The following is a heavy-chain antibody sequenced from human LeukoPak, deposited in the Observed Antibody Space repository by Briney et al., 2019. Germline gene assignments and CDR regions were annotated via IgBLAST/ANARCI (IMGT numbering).Heavy chain of an antibody. Sequence: GGSLRLSCAASGFTFSSSWMHWVRQAPGKGLVWVSRINSDGSSTNYADSVKGRFTISRDNAKNTLYLQMDSLRAEDTAVYYCAREGRGGYYGFDYWGQGTLVTVSS. V-gene: IGHV3-74*01. CDR2: INSDGSST. CDR3: AREGRGGYYGFDY. J-gene: IGHJ4*02. CDR1: GFTFSSSW. D-gene: IGHD3-3*01.